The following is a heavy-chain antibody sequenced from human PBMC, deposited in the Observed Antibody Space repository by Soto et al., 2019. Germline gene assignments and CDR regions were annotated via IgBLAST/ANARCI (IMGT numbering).Heavy chain of an antibody. D-gene: IGHD2-15*01. CDR2: IRGSGGST. CDR1: GFTFSSYA. V-gene: IGHV3-23*01. CDR3: ANLFVVVVAATDFDY. J-gene: IGHJ4*02. Sequence: GGPLRLSCAASGFTFSSYAMSWVRQAPGKGLEWGSAIRGSGGSTYYAGSVKGRFTNPRDNSNNTLYLQMNSLRAEDTAVYYGANLFVVVVAATDFDYWGQGTLVTVSS.